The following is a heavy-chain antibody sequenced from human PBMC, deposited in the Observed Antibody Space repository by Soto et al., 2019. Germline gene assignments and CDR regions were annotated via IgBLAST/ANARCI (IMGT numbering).Heavy chain of an antibody. CDR2: IYPGDSDT. J-gene: IGHJ6*02. CDR1: GYSFTSYW. CDR3: ARHSLERPYCSGGSCTYYYYYGMDV. V-gene: IGHV5-51*01. D-gene: IGHD2-15*01. Sequence: GESLKISCKGSGYSFTSYWIGWVRQMPGKGLEWMGIIYPGDSDTRYSPSFQGQVTISADKSISTAYLQWSSLKASDTAMYYCARHSLERPYCSGGSCTYYYYYGMDVWGQGTTVTVSS.